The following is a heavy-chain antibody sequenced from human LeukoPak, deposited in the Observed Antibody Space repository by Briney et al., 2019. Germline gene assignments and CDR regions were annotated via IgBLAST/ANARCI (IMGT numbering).Heavy chain of an antibody. D-gene: IGHD6-13*01. CDR3: ARVYSRDVAAAGRAYFDY. V-gene: IGHV4-61*02. Sequence: PSETLSLTCTVSGDSISSGSYYWSWIRQPAGKGLEWIGRIYTSESTNYNPSLKSRVTISADTSKNQFSLKLSSVTAADTAVYYCARVYSRDVAAAGRAYFDYWGQGTLVTVSS. CDR1: GDSISSGSYY. J-gene: IGHJ4*02. CDR2: IYTSEST.